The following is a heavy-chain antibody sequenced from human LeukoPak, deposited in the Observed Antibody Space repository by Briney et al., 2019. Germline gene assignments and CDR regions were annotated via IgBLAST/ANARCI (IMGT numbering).Heavy chain of an antibody. CDR1: GGSISSYY. D-gene: IGHD6-13*01. CDR2: IFYSGNT. V-gene: IGHV4-59*12. J-gene: IGHJ5*02. CDR3: ARTIAAAGLYWFDP. Sequence: PPETLSLTCTVSGGSISSYYWSWIRQPPGKGLEWIGYIFYSGNTDYNPSLKSRVTISVDTSKNQFSLKLSSVTAADTAVYYCARTIAAAGLYWFDPWGQGTLVTVSS.